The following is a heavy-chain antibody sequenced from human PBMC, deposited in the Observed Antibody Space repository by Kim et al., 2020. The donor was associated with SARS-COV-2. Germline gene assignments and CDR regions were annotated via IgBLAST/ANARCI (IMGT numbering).Heavy chain of an antibody. J-gene: IGHJ4*02. Sequence: GGSLRLSCAASGFTFSSYGMHWVRQAPGKGLEWVAVISYDGSNKYYADSVKGRFTISRDNSKNTLYLQMNSLRAEDTAVYYCAKDRGELSLLQYFDYWGQGTLVTVSS. CDR3: AKDRGELSLLQYFDY. D-gene: IGHD3-16*02. CDR1: GFTFSSYG. V-gene: IGHV3-30*18. CDR2: ISYDGSNK.